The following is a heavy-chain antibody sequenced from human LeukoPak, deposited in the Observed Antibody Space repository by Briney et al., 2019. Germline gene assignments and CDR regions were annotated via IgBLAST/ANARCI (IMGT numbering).Heavy chain of an antibody. CDR3: ARGRGSGGKPLYYYYMDV. D-gene: IGHD3-10*01. J-gene: IGHJ6*03. CDR1: GYTFTSYD. V-gene: IGHV1-8*03. CDR2: MNPNSGNT. Sequence: GASVKVSCKASGYTFTSYDINWVRQATGQRLEWMGWMNPNSGNTGYAQKFQGRVTITRNTSISTAYMELSSLRSEDTAVYYCARGRGSGGKPLYYYYMDVWGKGTTVTVSS.